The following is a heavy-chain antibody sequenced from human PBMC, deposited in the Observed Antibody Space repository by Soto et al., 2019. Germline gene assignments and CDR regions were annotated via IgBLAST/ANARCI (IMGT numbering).Heavy chain of an antibody. D-gene: IGHD2-8*01. CDR2: VSPYNGNA. J-gene: IGHJ4*02. V-gene: IGHV1-18*04. Sequence: ASVKVSCKTSGYTFSNYAISWVRQAPGQGLEWMGWVSPYNGNANYTEKFQGRVSMTTDTSTTTAYMELTSLTSDDTAIYYCAREISLIMAAPDYWGQGTLVTVSS. CDR3: AREISLIMAAPDY. CDR1: GYTFSNYA.